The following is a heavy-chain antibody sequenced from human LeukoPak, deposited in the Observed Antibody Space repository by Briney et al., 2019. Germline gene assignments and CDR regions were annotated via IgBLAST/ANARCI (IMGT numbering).Heavy chain of an antibody. D-gene: IGHD5-18*01. CDR3: ARDRAYSYGLFDY. J-gene: IGHJ4*02. V-gene: IGHV3-48*01. CDR2: ISSSSTI. Sequence: GGSLRLSCAASGFTFSSYSMNWVRQAPGKGLEWVSYISSSSTIYYADSVKGRFTISRDNAKNSLYLQMNSLRAEDTAVYYCARDRAYSYGLFDYWGQGTLVTVSS. CDR1: GFTFSSYS.